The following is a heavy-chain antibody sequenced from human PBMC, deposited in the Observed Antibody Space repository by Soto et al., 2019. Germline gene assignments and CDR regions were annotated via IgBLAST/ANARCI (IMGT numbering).Heavy chain of an antibody. CDR2: IKQDGSEK. V-gene: IGHV3-7*01. D-gene: IGHD3-16*01. CDR3: ARAKSSYDYIWGSYSPRYFDY. Sequence: GGSLRLSCAASGFTFSSYWISWVRQAPGKGLEWVANIKQDGSEKYYVDSVKGRFTISRDNAKNSLYLQMNSLRAEDTAVYYCARAKSSYDYIWGSYSPRYFDYWGQGTLVTVSS. CDR1: GFTFSSYW. J-gene: IGHJ4*02.